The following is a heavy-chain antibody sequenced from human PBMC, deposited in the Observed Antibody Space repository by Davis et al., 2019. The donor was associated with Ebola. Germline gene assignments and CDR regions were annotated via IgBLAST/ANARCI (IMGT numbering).Heavy chain of an antibody. D-gene: IGHD1-14*01. V-gene: IGHV4-59*12. CDR2: IYYSGST. CDR1: GGSISSYY. CDR3: ATNRAKKFDN. Sequence: PSETLSLTCTVSGGSISSYYWSWIRQPPGKGLEWIGYIYYSGSTNYNPSLESRVTVSVDESKNQFSLKLHSVTAADTAVYYCATNRAKKFDNWGQGTLVTVSS. J-gene: IGHJ4*02.